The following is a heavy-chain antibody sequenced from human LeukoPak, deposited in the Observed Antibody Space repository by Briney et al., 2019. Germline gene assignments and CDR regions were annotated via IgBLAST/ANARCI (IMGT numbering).Heavy chain of an antibody. D-gene: IGHD6-19*01. CDR2: IIPIFGTA. J-gene: IGHJ3*02. CDR3: ASGSGIAVAGTGVSGAFDI. Sequence: SVKVSCKPSGGTFSSYAISWVRQAPGQGLEWMGGIIPIFGTANYAQKFQGRVTITADESTSTAYMELSNLRSEDTAVYYCASGSGIAVAGTGVSGAFDIWGQGTMVSVSS. V-gene: IGHV1-69*13. CDR1: GGTFSSYA.